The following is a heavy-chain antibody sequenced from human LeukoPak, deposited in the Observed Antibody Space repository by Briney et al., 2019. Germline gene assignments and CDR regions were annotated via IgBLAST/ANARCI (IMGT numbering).Heavy chain of an antibody. CDR3: ARDQAYRYYYDSSGYYSDY. J-gene: IGHJ4*02. V-gene: IGHV3-21*01. CDR1: GFTFSSYS. CDR2: ISSSSSYI. D-gene: IGHD3-22*01. Sequence: PGGSLRLSCAASGFTFSSYSMNWVRQAPGKGLERVSSISSSSSYIYYADSVKGRFTISRDNAKNSLYLQMNSLRAEDTAVYYCARDQAYRYYYDSSGYYSDYWGQGTLVTVSS.